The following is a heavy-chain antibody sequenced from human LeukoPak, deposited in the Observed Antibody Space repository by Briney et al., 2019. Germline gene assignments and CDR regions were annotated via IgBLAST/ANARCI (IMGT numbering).Heavy chain of an antibody. V-gene: IGHV3-30*03. Sequence: GGSLKLSCAASGFTFSSYWMNWVRQAPGKGLEWVAVISYDGSNKYYADSVKGRFTISRDNSKNTLYLQMNSLRAEDTAVYYCARGPGDFDYWGQGTLVTVSS. J-gene: IGHJ4*02. CDR3: ARGPGDFDY. CDR2: ISYDGSNK. CDR1: GFTFSSYW. D-gene: IGHD3-10*01.